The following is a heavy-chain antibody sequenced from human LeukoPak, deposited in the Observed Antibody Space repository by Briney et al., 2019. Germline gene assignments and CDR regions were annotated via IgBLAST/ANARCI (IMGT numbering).Heavy chain of an antibody. V-gene: IGHV3-23*01. D-gene: IGHD4-23*01. CDR3: AKANYGGLRAGPFDI. J-gene: IGHJ3*02. CDR1: GFSFNNYA. Sequence: PGRSLRLSCVASGFSFNNYAMNWVRQAPGKGLEWVSLIIGSSGSTFYADSVKGRFTISRDKSKNTLYLQMNSLRAEDTALYYCAKANYGGLRAGPFDIWGQGTMVTVSS. CDR2: IIGSSGST.